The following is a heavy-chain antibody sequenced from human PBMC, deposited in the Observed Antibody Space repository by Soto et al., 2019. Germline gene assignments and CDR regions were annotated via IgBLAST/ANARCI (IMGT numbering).Heavy chain of an antibody. J-gene: IGHJ6*02. Sequence: ASVKVSCKTSGYSFTSYGIGWVRQAPGQGLEWMGWISPYNHNAYYAKRLLGRVTLTTDTSTSTVYMELRSLRSDDSAVYYCAKDHPVYCYYYYGIDVWGQGTTVTVSS. CDR2: ISPYNHNA. CDR1: GYSFTSYG. CDR3: AKDHPVYCYYYYGIDV. V-gene: IGHV1-18*01.